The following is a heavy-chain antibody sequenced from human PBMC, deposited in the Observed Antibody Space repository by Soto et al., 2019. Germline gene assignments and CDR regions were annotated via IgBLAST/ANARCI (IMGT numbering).Heavy chain of an antibody. D-gene: IGHD5-18*01. CDR2: SIPIVGTA. Sequence: QVQLVQSGAEVKKPGSSVKVSCKASGGNFSSYAISWVRQAPGQRLEWMGRSIPIVGTANYAQKFKGRVTITADKSTSTAYTELTIQRSADSAVCYCATLRGTAMGKSDYWRQGTMVTFPP. J-gene: IGHJ4*02. V-gene: IGHV1-69*06. CDR3: ATLRGTAMGKSDY. CDR1: GGNFSSYA.